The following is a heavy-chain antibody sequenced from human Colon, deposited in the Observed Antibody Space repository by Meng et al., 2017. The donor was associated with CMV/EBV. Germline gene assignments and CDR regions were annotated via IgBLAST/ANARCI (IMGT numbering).Heavy chain of an antibody. CDR3: TKGYSGLDIYAFDV. V-gene: IGHV3-72*01. J-gene: IGHJ3*01. CDR2: AGNKASRYTT. CDR1: GFIFSDHY. Sequence: GESLKISCAGSGFIFSDHYIDWVRQAPGKGLEWVGRAGNKASRYTTEYAASVTGRFTFSRDDSENSMYPQMNSLKSEDTAVYYCTKGYSGLDIYAFDVWGPGTMVTVSS. D-gene: IGHD1-26*01.